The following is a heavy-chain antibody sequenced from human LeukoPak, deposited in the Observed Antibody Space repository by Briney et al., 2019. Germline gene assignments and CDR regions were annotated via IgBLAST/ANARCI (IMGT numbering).Heavy chain of an antibody. Sequence: SSQTLSLTCTVSGGSISSGGYYWSWIRQHPGKGLEWIGYIYYSGSTYYNPSLKSRVTISVDTSKNQFSLKLSSVTAADTAVYYCARSGDYGSGSYYASPDAFDIWGQGTMVTVSS. CDR1: GGSISSGGYY. J-gene: IGHJ3*02. D-gene: IGHD3-10*01. V-gene: IGHV4-31*03. CDR3: ARSGDYGSGSYYASPDAFDI. CDR2: IYYSGST.